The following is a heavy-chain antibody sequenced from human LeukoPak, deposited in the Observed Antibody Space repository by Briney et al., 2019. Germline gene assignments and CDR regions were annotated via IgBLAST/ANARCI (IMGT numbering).Heavy chain of an antibody. Sequence: TGGSLRLSCEASVFTARINNMSWVPQAPGKGLEWVSVIYSGGSTYYADSMKGRFTISRDNSKNTLYLQMNSLRVEDTAVYYCARDRDSSSWYGYWGQGTLVTVSS. CDR1: VFTARINN. CDR2: IYSGGST. D-gene: IGHD6-13*01. V-gene: IGHV3-53*01. J-gene: IGHJ4*02. CDR3: ARDRDSSSWYGY.